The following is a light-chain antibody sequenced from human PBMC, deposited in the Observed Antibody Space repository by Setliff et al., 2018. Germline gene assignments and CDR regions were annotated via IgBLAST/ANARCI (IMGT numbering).Light chain of an antibody. V-gene: IGLV2-14*01. CDR1: SSDVGGYNY. Sequence: QSALTQPPSASGSPGQSITISCTGTSSDVGGYNYVSWYQQHPGKAPKLMIYDVSKRPSGVSNRFSGSKSGNTASLTISGLQAEDEADYYCSSYTSSSTGVFGTGTKVTV. CDR3: SSYTSSSTGV. CDR2: DVS. J-gene: IGLJ1*01.